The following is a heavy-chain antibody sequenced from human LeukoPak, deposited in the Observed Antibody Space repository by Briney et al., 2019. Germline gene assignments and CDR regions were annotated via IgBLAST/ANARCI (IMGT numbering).Heavy chain of an antibody. CDR3: ARQAQSSSWYQPHAFDI. V-gene: IGHV4-34*01. CDR1: GGSFSGYY. D-gene: IGHD6-13*01. Sequence: SETLSLTCAVYGGSFSGYYWSWIRQPPGKGLEWIGEINHSGSTNYNPSLKSRVTISVDTSKNQFSLKLSSVTAADTAVYYCARQAQSSSWYQPHAFDIWGQGTMVTVSS. CDR2: INHSGST. J-gene: IGHJ3*02.